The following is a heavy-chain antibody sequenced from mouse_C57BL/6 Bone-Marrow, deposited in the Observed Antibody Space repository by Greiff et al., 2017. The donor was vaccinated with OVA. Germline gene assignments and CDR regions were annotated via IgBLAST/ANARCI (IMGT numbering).Heavy chain of an antibody. D-gene: IGHD2-3*01. V-gene: IGHV5-16*01. CDR2: INYDGSST. CDR1: GFTFSDYY. J-gene: IGHJ1*03. CDR3: ARADGYYVYWDFEV. Sequence: DVKLVESEGGLVQPGSSMKLSCTASGFTFSDYYMAWVRQVPEKGLEWVANINYDGSSTYYLDSLKSRFIISRDNAKNILYLQMSSLKSEDTATYYCARADGYYVYWDFEVWGTGTTVTVSS.